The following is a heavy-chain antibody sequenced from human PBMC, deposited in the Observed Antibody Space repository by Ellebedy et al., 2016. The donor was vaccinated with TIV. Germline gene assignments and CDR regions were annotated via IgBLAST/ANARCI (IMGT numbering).Heavy chain of an antibody. CDR1: GYTFTSYG. CDR3: ARVRRASFVVVPAALGP. Sequence: ASVKVSXXASGYTFTSYGISWVRQAPGQGLEWMGWISAYNGNTNYAQKLQGRVTMTTDTSTSTAYMELRSLRSDDTAVYYCARVRRASFVVVPAALGPWGQGTLVTVSS. D-gene: IGHD2-2*01. V-gene: IGHV1-18*01. CDR2: ISAYNGNT. J-gene: IGHJ5*02.